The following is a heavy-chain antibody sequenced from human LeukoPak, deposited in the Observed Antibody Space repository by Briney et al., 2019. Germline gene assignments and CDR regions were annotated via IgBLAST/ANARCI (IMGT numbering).Heavy chain of an antibody. D-gene: IGHD3-9*01. Sequence: ASVKVSCKASGYTFTSYDINWVRQATGQGLEWMGWMNPNSGNTGYAQKFQGRVTMTRNTSISTAYMELSSLRSEDTAVYYCARTERGSYHILTGYYRGPYYYYYYYMDVWGKGTTVTVSS. CDR2: MNPNSGNT. CDR3: ARTERGSYHILTGYYRGPYYYYYYYMDV. V-gene: IGHV1-8*01. J-gene: IGHJ6*03. CDR1: GYTFTSYD.